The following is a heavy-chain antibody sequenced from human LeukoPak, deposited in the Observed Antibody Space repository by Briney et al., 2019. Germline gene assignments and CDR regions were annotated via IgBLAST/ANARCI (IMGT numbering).Heavy chain of an antibody. Sequence: GGSLRLSCAVSGLTFSSSWMDWVRQAPGKGLEWVAVIWYDGSNKYYADPVKGRFTISRDNSKKTLYLQMNNLRAEDTAVYYCARKKRVDTDSIMVYYYYAMDVWGQGTTVTVSS. CDR1: GLTFSSSW. J-gene: IGHJ6*02. CDR3: ARKKRVDTDSIMVYYYYAMDV. D-gene: IGHD5-18*01. V-gene: IGHV3-33*08. CDR2: IWYDGSNK.